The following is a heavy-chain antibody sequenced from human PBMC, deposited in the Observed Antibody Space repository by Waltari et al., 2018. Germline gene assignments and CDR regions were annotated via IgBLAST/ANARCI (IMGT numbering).Heavy chain of an antibody. V-gene: IGHV3-53*02. CDR1: GFTVSRNY. Sequence: EVQLVETGGGLIQPGGSLRLSCAASGFTVSRNYMTWVRQAPGKGLEWVAVIYTRGSTYYADSVKVRFTISRDISNNTLYLQMNSLRGEDTAVYYCARAGSYCGGDCLDYWGQGTLVTVSS. CDR2: IYTRGST. J-gene: IGHJ4*02. CDR3: ARAGSYCGGDCLDY. D-gene: IGHD2-21*01.